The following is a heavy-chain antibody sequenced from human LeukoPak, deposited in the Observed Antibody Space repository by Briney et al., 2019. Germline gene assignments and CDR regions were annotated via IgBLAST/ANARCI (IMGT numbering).Heavy chain of an antibody. J-gene: IGHJ6*03. CDR1: GYTFTRHG. CDR2: ISAYNGNT. Sequence: ASVKVSCKASGYTFTRHGINWVRQAPGQGLEWMGWISAYNGNTNYAQKLQGRVTMTTDTSTSTAYMELRSLRSDDTAVYYCARAGYGDYYYYYMDVWGKGTTVTVSS. CDR3: ARAGYGDYYYYYMDV. D-gene: IGHD4-17*01. V-gene: IGHV1-18*01.